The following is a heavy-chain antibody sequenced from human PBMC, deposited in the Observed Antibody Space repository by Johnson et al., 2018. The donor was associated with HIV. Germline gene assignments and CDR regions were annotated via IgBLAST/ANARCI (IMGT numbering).Heavy chain of an antibody. J-gene: IGHJ3*01. Sequence: VQLVESGGGVVRPGGSLRLSCAASGFTFHDYGMSWVRQAPGKGLEWVAGINWNGDSTDYADSVKGRFTVSRASAKNSLYLQMNSLRAGDAAVYYCARDYRGRTVDAFDVWGQGTLVIVSS. CDR2: INWNGDST. CDR3: ARDYRGRTVDAFDV. D-gene: IGHD3-16*02. V-gene: IGHV3-20*04. CDR1: GFTFHDYG.